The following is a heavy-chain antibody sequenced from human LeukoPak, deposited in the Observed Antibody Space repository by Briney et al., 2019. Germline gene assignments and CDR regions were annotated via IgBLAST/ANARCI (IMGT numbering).Heavy chain of an antibody. J-gene: IGHJ4*02. V-gene: IGHV3-7*01. CDR2: IKQDGSEK. Sequence: PGGSLRLSCAASGFTFSSYWMSWVRQAPGKGLEWVANIKQDGSEKYYVDSVKGRFTISRDNAKNSLYLQMNSLRAEDTAVYYCARDPTAPFGPQYYFDYWGQGTLVTVSS. CDR1: GFTFSSYW. CDR3: ARDPTAPFGPQYYFDY. D-gene: IGHD3-16*01.